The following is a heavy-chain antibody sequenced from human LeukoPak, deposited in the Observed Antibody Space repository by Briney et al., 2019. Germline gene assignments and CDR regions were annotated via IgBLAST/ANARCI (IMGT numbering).Heavy chain of an antibody. V-gene: IGHV4-34*01. Sequence: SETLSLTCAVYGGSFSGYIWGWMRQPPGKGLEWIGEISHSGTTTYNPSLKSRVTFSLDTANNQFSLRLTSVTAADTAVFYCARVAKCGSTCRGKNWYFDLWGPGTLVTVSS. CDR2: ISHSGTT. D-gene: IGHD2-21*01. CDR1: GGSFSGYI. CDR3: ARVAKCGSTCRGKNWYFDL. J-gene: IGHJ2*01.